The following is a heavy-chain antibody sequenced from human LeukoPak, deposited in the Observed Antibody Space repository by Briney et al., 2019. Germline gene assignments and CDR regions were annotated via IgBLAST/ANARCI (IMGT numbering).Heavy chain of an antibody. V-gene: IGHV3-7*01. Sequence: GGSLRLSCAASGFTFSSYWMSWARQAPGKGLEWVANIKQDGSEKYYVDSVKGRFTISRDNAKNSLYLQMNSLRAEDTAVYYCAREKQSGGTPFDYWGQGTLVTLSS. CDR2: IKQDGSEK. J-gene: IGHJ4*02. CDR3: AREKQSGGTPFDY. CDR1: GFTFSSYW. D-gene: IGHD1-26*01.